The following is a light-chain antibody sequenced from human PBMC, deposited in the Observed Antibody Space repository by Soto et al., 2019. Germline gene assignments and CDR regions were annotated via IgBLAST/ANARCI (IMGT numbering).Light chain of an antibody. Sequence: DIQMTQSPSTLSASVGDRVTITCRASQSISSWLAWYQQKPGKAPKLLIYKASSLESGVPSRFSGSGSGTECTLTISSLQSDDFATYYCQQYNSYPVTLGGGTKVEIK. CDR3: QQYNSYPVT. V-gene: IGKV1-5*03. CDR2: KAS. CDR1: QSISSW. J-gene: IGKJ4*01.